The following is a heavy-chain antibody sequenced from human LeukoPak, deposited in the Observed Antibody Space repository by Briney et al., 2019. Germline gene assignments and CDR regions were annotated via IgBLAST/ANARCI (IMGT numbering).Heavy chain of an antibody. CDR1: GFTFGSHS. CDR2: ITSSGGGT. J-gene: IGHJ4*02. CDR3: AKRAPFYFDF. V-gene: IGHV3-23*01. Sequence: GGSLRLSCAASGFTFGSHSMSWVRQAPGKGLEWVSSITSSGGGTYYADSVKGRFTISRDNSKSTLFLQMNSLRAEDTAIYSCAKRAPFYFDFWGQGTVVTVSS.